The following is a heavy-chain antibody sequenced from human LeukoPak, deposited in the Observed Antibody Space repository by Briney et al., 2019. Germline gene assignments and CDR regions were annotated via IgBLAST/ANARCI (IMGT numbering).Heavy chain of an antibody. V-gene: IGHV1-2*02. Sequence: ASVKVSCKPSGYTFIDYYIHWVRQAPGQGLEWMGWINPNSGGTNYAQKFQGRVTMTRDTSISTAYMDLSRLRSDDTAVYYCAAQRWLQSDFDYWGQGTLVTVSS. D-gene: IGHD5-24*01. CDR2: INPNSGGT. CDR3: AAQRWLQSDFDY. J-gene: IGHJ4*02. CDR1: GYTFIDYY.